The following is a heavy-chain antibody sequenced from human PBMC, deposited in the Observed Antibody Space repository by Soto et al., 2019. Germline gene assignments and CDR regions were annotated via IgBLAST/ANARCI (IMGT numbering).Heavy chain of an antibody. CDR1: GFTFSRYA. CDR2: ISGSGGST. D-gene: IGHD6-19*01. CDR3: ATRPGYSSGWYRPQDY. J-gene: IGHJ4*02. Sequence: GALRLSCAASGFTFSRYAMSWVRQAPGNGLEWVSVISGSGGSTYYADSVKGRFTISRDNSKNTLYLQMNSLRAEDTAVYYCATRPGYSSGWYRPQDYWGQGTLVTVSS. V-gene: IGHV3-23*01.